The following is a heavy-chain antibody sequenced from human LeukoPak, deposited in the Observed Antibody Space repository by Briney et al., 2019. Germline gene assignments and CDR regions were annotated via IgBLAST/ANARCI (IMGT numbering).Heavy chain of an antibody. J-gene: IGHJ4*02. V-gene: IGHV3-23*01. CDR1: GFTFSSYE. Sequence: PGGSLRLSCAASGFTFSSYEMNWVRQAPGKGLEWVSHISGSGYSTYYADSVKGRFTISRDNSKNTLYLHMNSLRAEDTAVYYCAKDLHSTVIPYYFDYWGQGTLVTVSS. CDR2: ISGSGYST. D-gene: IGHD3-16*01. CDR3: AKDLHSTVIPYYFDY.